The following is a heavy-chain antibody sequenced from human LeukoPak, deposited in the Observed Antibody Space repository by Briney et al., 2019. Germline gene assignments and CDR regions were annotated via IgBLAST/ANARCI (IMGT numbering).Heavy chain of an antibody. V-gene: IGHV1-18*01. D-gene: IGHD6-6*01. CDR1: GYTFTSYG. CDR3: ARGGSSTNYYYYYCGMDV. Sequence: ASVKVSCKASGYTFTSYGISWVRQAPGQGLEWMGWISAYNGNTNYAQKLQGRVTMTTDTSTSTAYMELRSLRSDDTAVYYCARGGSSTNYYYYYCGMDVWGQGTTVTVSS. CDR2: ISAYNGNT. J-gene: IGHJ6*02.